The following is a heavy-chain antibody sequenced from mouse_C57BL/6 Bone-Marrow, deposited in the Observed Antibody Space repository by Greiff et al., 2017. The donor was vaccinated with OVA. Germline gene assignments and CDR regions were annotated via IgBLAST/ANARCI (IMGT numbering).Heavy chain of an antibody. J-gene: IGHJ2*01. CDR3: ARSPDSNYVFDY. V-gene: IGHV1-72*01. Sequence: VKLQESGAELVKPGASVKLSCKASGYTFTSYWMPWVKQRPGRGLEWIGRIDPNSGGTKYNEKFKSKATLTVDKPSSTAYMQLSSLTSEDSAVYYCARSPDSNYVFDYWGQGTTLTVSS. CDR1: GYTFTSYW. CDR2: IDPNSGGT. D-gene: IGHD2-5*01.